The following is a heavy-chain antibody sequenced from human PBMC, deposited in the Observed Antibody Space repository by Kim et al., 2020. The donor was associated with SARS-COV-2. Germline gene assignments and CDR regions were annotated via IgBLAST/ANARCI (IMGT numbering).Heavy chain of an antibody. V-gene: IGHV4-59*01. CDR2: IYYSGST. Sequence: SETLSLTCTVSGGSISSYYWSWIRQPPGKGLEWIGYIYYSGSTNYNPSLKSRVTISVDTSKNQFSLKLSSVTAADTAVYYCARDYGSGSYYNPYGMDVWGQGTTVTVSS. J-gene: IGHJ6*02. D-gene: IGHD3-10*01. CDR3: ARDYGSGSYYNPYGMDV. CDR1: GGSISSYY.